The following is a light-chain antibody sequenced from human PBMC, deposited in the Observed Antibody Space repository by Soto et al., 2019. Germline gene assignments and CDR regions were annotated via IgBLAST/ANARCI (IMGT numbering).Light chain of an antibody. CDR2: GAS. V-gene: IGKV3-20*01. CDR3: HQYGSSPLS. Sequence: EFVLTQSPGTLSLSPGEGATLSCRASQSVRSNFLAWYQQKPGQAPRLLIYGASSRATGIPDRFSGSGSGTDFTLTISRLEPEDFVVYYCHQYGSSPLSFGGGTKVDIK. J-gene: IGKJ4*01. CDR1: QSVRSNF.